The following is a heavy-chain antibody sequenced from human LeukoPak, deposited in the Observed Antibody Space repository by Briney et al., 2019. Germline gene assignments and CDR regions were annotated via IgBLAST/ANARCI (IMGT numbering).Heavy chain of an antibody. Sequence: SVKVSCKASGGTFSSYAISWVRQAPGQGLEWMGGIIPIFGTANYAQKFQGRVTITADESTSTAYMELSSLRSEDTAVCYCAREGGSSGSTWYWGQGTLVTVSS. D-gene: IGHD3-22*01. CDR1: GGTFSSYA. CDR3: AREGGSSGSTWY. CDR2: IIPIFGTA. J-gene: IGHJ4*02. V-gene: IGHV1-69*13.